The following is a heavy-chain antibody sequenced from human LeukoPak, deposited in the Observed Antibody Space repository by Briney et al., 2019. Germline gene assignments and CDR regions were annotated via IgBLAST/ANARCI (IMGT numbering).Heavy chain of an antibody. CDR2: ISAYNGNT. V-gene: IGHV1-18*01. J-gene: IGHJ3*02. D-gene: IGHD3-10*01. CDR1: GYTFTSYG. CDR3: ARDPDYYGSGSYRGAFDI. Sequence: ASVKVSCKASGYTFTSYGISWVRQAPGQGLEWMGWISAYNGNTNYAQELQGRVTLTTDTSTSTAYMELRSLRSDDTAVYYCARDPDYYGSGSYRGAFDIWGQGTMVTVSS.